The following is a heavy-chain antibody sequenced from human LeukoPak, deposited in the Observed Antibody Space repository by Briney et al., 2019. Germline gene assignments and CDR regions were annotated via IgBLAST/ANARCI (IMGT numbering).Heavy chain of an antibody. J-gene: IGHJ5*02. D-gene: IGHD1-26*01. CDR1: GFTVSSNY. CDR2: IYSGGST. CDR3: AREVGATRGLDP. Sequence: GGSLRLSCAASGFTVSSNYMSWVRQAPGKGLEWVSIIYSGGSTYYADSVKGRFTISRDTSKNTLYLQMSSLRAEDTAGYYCAREVGATRGLDPWGQGTLVTVSS. V-gene: IGHV3-53*01.